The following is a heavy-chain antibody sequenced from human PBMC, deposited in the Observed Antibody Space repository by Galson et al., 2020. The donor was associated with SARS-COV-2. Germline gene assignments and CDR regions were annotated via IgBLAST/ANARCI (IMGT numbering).Heavy chain of an antibody. CDR3: ARTVLAAGTIRRDS. V-gene: IGHV4-39*07. Sequence: SETLSLTCTVTGAAMSSSSFYWDWIRQSPGKGLEWIGSASYSGDTDYNPSLKTRVTISVDTSKNQFSLRLTSLTAADTAVYYCARTVLAAGTIRRDSWGQGTLVAVSS. CDR2: ASYSGDT. D-gene: IGHD6-13*01. J-gene: IGHJ4*02. CDR1: GAAMSSSSFY.